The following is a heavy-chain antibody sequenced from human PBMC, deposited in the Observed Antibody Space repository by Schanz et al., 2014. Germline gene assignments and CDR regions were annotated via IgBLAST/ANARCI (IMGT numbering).Heavy chain of an antibody. V-gene: IGHV3-66*01. CDR1: GFIVRSNY. Sequence: EVQLVESGGGLVQPGGSLRLSCAASGFIVRSNYMTWVRQAPGKGLEWVSFVHPGGSTYYPDSVKDRFTISRDSSKNTLYLQMNSLRPEDTANYSCAENQYDDSDLSSFYFDFWGQGTLVTVSS. CDR2: VHPGGST. J-gene: IGHJ4*01. D-gene: IGHD3-9*01. CDR3: AENQYDDSDLSSFYFDF.